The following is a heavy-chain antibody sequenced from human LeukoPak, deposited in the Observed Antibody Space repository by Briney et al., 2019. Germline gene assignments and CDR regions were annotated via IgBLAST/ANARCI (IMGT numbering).Heavy chain of an antibody. CDR3: ATLYGSGSYAPPPAYYMDV. J-gene: IGHJ6*03. D-gene: IGHD3-10*01. V-gene: IGHV1-24*01. CDR2: FHPEDGKT. Sequence: ASVKVSCKVSGYTLTELSILWVRQAPAKGLEWMGGFHPEDGKTIYAQKFQGRVTMTEDTSTDTAYMELNSLRSGDTAVYYCATLYGSGSYAPPPAYYMDVWGKGTTVTISS. CDR1: GYTLTELS.